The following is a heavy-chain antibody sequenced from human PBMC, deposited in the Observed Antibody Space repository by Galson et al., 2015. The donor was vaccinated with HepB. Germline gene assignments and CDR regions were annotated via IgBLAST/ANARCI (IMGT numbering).Heavy chain of an antibody. CDR3: ARSEIRVTYYYDSSGYYAELSDY. CDR1: GYTFTSYA. J-gene: IGHJ4*02. CDR2: INTNTGNP. V-gene: IGHV7-4-1*02. Sequence: SVKVSCKASGYTFTSYAMNWVRQAPGQGLEWMGWINTNTGNPTYAQGFTGRFVFSLDTSVSTAYLQISSLKAEDTAVYYCARSEIRVTYYYDSSGYYAELSDYWGQGTLVTVSS. D-gene: IGHD3-22*01.